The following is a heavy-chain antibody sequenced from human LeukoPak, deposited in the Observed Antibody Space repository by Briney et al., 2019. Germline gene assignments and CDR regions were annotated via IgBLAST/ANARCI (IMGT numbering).Heavy chain of an antibody. J-gene: IGHJ4*02. Sequence: GGSLRLSCAASGFTFSRYWMHWVRQAPWKGLVWVSRINSEGSSTGYADSVKGRFTISRDNAKNTLYLQMNSLRAEDTAVYYCASRDQSCSGDTCYPIDYWGQGTLVTVSS. CDR1: GFTFSRYW. CDR3: ASRDQSCSGDTCYPIDY. D-gene: IGHD2-15*01. V-gene: IGHV3-74*01. CDR2: INSEGSST.